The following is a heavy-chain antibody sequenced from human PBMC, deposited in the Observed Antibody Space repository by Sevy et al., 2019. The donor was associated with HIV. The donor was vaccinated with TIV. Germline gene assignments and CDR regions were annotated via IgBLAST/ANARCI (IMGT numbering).Heavy chain of an antibody. CDR1: EFMFSTYA. J-gene: IGHJ4*02. CDR3: ARDAGYSTDWYPSDY. D-gene: IGHD6-19*01. CDR2: ISYDGSSH. Sequence: GGSLRLSCAASEFMFSTYAMHWVRQAPGKGLEWVAVISYDGSSHYYADSVKGRFTISRDNSKNTLFLQMYSLRLEDTAFYYCARDAGYSTDWYPSDYWGQGTLVTVSS. V-gene: IGHV3-30-3*01.